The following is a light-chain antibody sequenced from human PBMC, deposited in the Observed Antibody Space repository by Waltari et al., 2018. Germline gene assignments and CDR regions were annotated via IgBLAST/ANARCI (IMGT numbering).Light chain of an antibody. Sequence: QSVLTQPPSVSGAPGQRVTISCTGNSSNIGAGYDVHWYQHLPGTAPKLLVYGNTKRPSGVPDRFSGSKSGTAASLAITGLQAEDEGDYYCQSYDSSLSVYVVGTGTKVTVL. J-gene: IGLJ1*01. CDR2: GNT. V-gene: IGLV1-40*01. CDR1: SSNIGAGYD. CDR3: QSYDSSLSVYV.